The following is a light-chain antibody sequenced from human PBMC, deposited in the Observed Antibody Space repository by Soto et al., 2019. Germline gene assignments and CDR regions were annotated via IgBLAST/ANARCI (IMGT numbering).Light chain of an antibody. CDR2: GAS. J-gene: IGKJ1*01. V-gene: IGKV3-20*01. CDR3: QLYGSSPPSWT. CDR1: QSVSSSS. Sequence: ETVLTQSPGTLSLSPGERATLSCRASQSVSSSSLAWYQQKPGQAPRLLIYGASSRASGIPDRFSGSGSGTAFTLTISRLEPEDFAVYYCQLYGSSPPSWTFGQGPKVEIK.